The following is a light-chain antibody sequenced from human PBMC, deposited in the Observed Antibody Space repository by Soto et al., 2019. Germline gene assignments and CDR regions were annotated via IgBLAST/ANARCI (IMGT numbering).Light chain of an antibody. CDR1: QSIRSW. CDR3: QQYSSYWT. J-gene: IGKJ1*01. CDR2: AAS. Sequence: DIQMTQSPSTLSASVVDIVTITCRASQSIRSWLAWYQQKPGKAPKLLIYAASSLQSGVPSRFSGSGSGTDFTLTISNLQPDDSATYYCQQYSSYWTFGQGTKWIS. V-gene: IGKV1-5*01.